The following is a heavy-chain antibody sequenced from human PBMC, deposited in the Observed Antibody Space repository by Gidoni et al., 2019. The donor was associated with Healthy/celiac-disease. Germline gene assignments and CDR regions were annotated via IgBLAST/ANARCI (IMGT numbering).Heavy chain of an antibody. CDR1: GFTFSSYA. D-gene: IGHD3-9*01. J-gene: IGHJ4*02. CDR2: ISGSGGST. CDR3: AKLEANSFVLRYFDWLGTDSYYFDY. V-gene: IGHV3-23*01. Sequence: EVQLLESGGGLVQPGGSLRLSCAASGFTFSSYAMSCVRQAPGKGLGWVSAISGSGGSTYYADSVKGRFTISRDNSKNTLYLQMNSLRAEDTAVYYCAKLEANSFVLRYFDWLGTDSYYFDYWGQGTLVTVSS.